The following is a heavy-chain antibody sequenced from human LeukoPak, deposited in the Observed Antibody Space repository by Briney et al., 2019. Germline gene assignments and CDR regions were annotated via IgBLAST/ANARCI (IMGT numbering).Heavy chain of an antibody. D-gene: IGHD3-3*01. CDR3: ARVGPLYDFWSGYYRPHYYYGMDV. CDR1: GYTFTSYY. V-gene: IGHV1-46*01. J-gene: IGHJ6*02. Sequence: ASVKVSCKASGYTFTSYYMHWVRQAPGQGLEWMGIINPSGGSTSYAQKFQGRVTITRDTSTSTVYMALSSLRSEDRAVYYCARVGPLYDFWSGYYRPHYYYGMDVWGQGTTVTVSS. CDR2: INPSGGST.